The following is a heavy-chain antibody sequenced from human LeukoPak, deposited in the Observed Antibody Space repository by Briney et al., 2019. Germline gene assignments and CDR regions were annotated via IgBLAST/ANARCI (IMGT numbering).Heavy chain of an antibody. J-gene: IGHJ4*02. CDR2: ISGGGGNT. V-gene: IGHV3-23*01. CDR1: KFAFSSYA. CDR3: AKDSGGYNLLFDY. D-gene: IGHD5-24*01. Sequence: PGGSLRLSCAASKFAFSSYAMSWVRQAPGKGLEWVSAISGGGGNTYYADSVKGRFTISRDNSKNTLYLQMNSLRAEDTAVYYCAKDSGGYNLLFDYWGQGTLVTVSS.